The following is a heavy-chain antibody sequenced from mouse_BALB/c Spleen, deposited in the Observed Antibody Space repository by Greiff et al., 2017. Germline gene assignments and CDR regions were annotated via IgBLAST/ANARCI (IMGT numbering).Heavy chain of an antibody. J-gene: IGHJ2*01. Sequence: EVKLQESGPSLVKPSQTLSLTCSVTGDSITSGYWNWIRKFPGNKLEYMGYISYSGSTYYNPSLKSRISITRDTSKNQYYLQLNSVTTEDTATYYCARCDYYGYYFDYWGQGTTLTVSS. CDR1: GDSITSGY. D-gene: IGHD1-2*01. CDR2: ISYSGST. V-gene: IGHV3-8*02. CDR3: ARCDYYGYYFDY.